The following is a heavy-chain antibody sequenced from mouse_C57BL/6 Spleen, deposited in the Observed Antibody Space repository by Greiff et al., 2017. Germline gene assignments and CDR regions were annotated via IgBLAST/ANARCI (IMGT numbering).Heavy chain of an antibody. J-gene: IGHJ2*01. CDR1: GYTFTSYW. V-gene: IGHV1-55*01. CDR2: IYPGSGST. Sequence: QVQLQQPGAELVKPGASVKMSCKASGYTFTSYWITWVKQRPGQGREWIGDIYPGSGSTNYNEKFKGKATLTVDTSASTAYMQLSSLTSEDSSVYYCARWGVYYGSSPDYWGQCTTRTAFS. D-gene: IGHD1-1*01. CDR3: ARWGVYYGSSPDY.